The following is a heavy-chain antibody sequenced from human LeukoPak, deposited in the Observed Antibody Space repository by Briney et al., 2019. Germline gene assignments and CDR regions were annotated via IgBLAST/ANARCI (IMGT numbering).Heavy chain of an antibody. CDR1: GFTFSTFS. V-gene: IGHV3-21*06. CDR2: ISYSSTFL. D-gene: IGHD1-1*01. CDR3: ARGGDGHNSYLDF. Sequence: PGGSLRLSCEGSGFTFSTFSLNWVRQARGKGLEWVASISYSSTFLDYADSVKGRFTISRDNTQNSVYLEMNSLRDEDTAAYFCARGGDGHNSYLDFWGQGTLVTVSS. J-gene: IGHJ4*02.